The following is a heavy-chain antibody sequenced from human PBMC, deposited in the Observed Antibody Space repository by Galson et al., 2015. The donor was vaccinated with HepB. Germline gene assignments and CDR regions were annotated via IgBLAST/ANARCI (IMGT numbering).Heavy chain of an antibody. V-gene: IGHV1-2*04. J-gene: IGHJ3*02. CDR1: GYTFAGYY. Sequence: KVSCKASGYTFAGYYIHWMRQAPGQGLEYMGWIDPKSGASNYAQNFQAWVTVTRDTSINTAYMELSRLRSDDTAMYYCARSGYCDSTSCYPHDAFDIWGQGTMVTVSS. D-gene: IGHD2-2*01. CDR2: IDPKSGAS. CDR3: ARSGYCDSTSCYPHDAFDI.